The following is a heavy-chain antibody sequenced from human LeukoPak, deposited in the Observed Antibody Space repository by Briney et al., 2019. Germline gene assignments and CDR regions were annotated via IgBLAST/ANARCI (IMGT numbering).Heavy chain of an antibody. Sequence: GESLKISCKGSGYRFATYWIGWVRPMPGKGLEWMGIIFPGDSDTLYSLSFQGQVTISADKSINTAYLRWSSLKASDTAMYYCATSESQTKFDYWGQGNLVTASS. D-gene: IGHD1/OR15-1a*01. CDR3: ATSESQTKFDY. CDR2: IFPGDSDT. V-gene: IGHV5-51*01. J-gene: IGHJ4*02. CDR1: GYRFATYW.